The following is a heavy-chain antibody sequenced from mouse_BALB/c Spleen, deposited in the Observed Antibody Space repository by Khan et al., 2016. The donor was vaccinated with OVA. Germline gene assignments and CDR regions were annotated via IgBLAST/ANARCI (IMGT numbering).Heavy chain of an antibody. CDR3: ARDWDVYFDY. CDR1: GFSLTSYG. J-gene: IGHJ2*01. V-gene: IGHV2-9*02. CDR2: IWAGGST. D-gene: IGHD4-1*01. Sequence: QVQLQQSGPGLVAPSQSLSITCTVSGFSLTSYGVHWVRQPPGKGLEWLGVIWAGGSTNYNSALMSRLSISKDNSKRQVFLKMNSLQTDDTAMDYWARDWDVYFDYWGQGTTLTVSS.